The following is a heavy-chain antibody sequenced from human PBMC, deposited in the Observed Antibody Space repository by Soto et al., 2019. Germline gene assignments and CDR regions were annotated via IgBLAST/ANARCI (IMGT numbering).Heavy chain of an antibody. V-gene: IGHV3-30*18. D-gene: IGHD4-17*01. CDR3: AKARATTVVTDIDY. CDR1: RFTFNSYG. J-gene: IGHJ4*02. Sequence: HPGGSLRLSCAASRFTFNSYGMHWVRQAPGKGLEWVAVISYDGSNKYYADSVKGRFTISRDNSKNTLYLQMNSLRAEDTAVYYCAKARATTVVTDIDYWGQGTLVTVSS. CDR2: ISYDGSNK.